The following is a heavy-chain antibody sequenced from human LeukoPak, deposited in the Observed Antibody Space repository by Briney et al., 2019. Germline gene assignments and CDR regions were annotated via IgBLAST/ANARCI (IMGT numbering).Heavy chain of an antibody. CDR2: IYSGGST. CDR3: ARDGTYTDYDPDFDI. D-gene: IGHD5-12*01. V-gene: IGHV3-66*01. J-gene: IGHJ4*02. Sequence: PGGSLRLSCAASRFTVSNNYMSWVRQAPGKGLEWVSVIYSGGSTYYADSVKGRFTISRDNSKNTLYLQMNSLRAEDTAVFYCARDGTYTDYDPDFDIWGQGTLVTVSS. CDR1: RFTVSNNY.